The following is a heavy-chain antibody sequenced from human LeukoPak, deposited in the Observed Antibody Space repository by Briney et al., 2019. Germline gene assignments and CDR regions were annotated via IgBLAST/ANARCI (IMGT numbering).Heavy chain of an antibody. CDR2: ISWNSGSI. Sequence: GRSLRLSCAASGFTFDDYAMHWVRQAPGKGLEWVSGISWNSGSIGYADSAKGRFTISRDNAKNSLYLQMNSLRAEDMALYYCAKSSSSWYADAFDIWGQGTMVTVSS. V-gene: IGHV3-9*03. CDR3: AKSSSSWYADAFDI. J-gene: IGHJ3*02. D-gene: IGHD6-13*01. CDR1: GFTFDDYA.